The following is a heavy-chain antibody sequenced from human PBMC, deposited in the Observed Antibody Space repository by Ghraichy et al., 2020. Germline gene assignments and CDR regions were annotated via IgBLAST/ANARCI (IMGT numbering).Heavy chain of an antibody. CDR3: ARFPNPYYYGSGSYRDNYFDY. J-gene: IGHJ4*02. Sequence: SETLSLTCTVSGGSISSGGYYWSWIRQHPGKGLEWIGYIYYSGSTYYNPSLKSRVTISVDTSKNQFSLKLSSVTAADTAVYYCARFPNPYYYGSGSYRDNYFDYWGQGTLVTVSS. CDR1: GGSISSGGYY. V-gene: IGHV4-31*03. D-gene: IGHD3-10*01. CDR2: IYYSGST.